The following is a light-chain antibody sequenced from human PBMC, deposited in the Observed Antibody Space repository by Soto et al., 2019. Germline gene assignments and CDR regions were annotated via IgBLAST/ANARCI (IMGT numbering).Light chain of an antibody. CDR1: SSDVGGYNY. CDR3: SSYTSSSTQD. V-gene: IGLV2-14*01. Sequence: QSALTQPASVSGSPGQSITISCTGTSSDVGGYNYVSWYQQHPGKAPKLMIYDVSNRPSGVSNRFSGSKSGNTASLTISGLQAEDEADYYCSSYTSSSTQDLGTGTKVTVL. J-gene: IGLJ1*01. CDR2: DVS.